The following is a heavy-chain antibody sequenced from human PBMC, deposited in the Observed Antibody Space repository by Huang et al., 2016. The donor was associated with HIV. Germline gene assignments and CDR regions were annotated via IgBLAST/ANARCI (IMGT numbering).Heavy chain of an antibody. D-gene: IGHD1-26*01. CDR1: GFSLDRFN. Sequence: EVQLVDSGGGLVKPGGSLRLSCAASGFSLDRFNMFWVRQTPAKGLQWVGAISPSSSFIEYAVSVKGRISISIGNAKNSLFLQMNSPGGEGTAVYYCVRDRGQELSPFDSWGQGTLVTVSS. J-gene: IGHJ4*02. V-gene: IGHV3-21*01. CDR3: VRDRGQELSPFDS. CDR2: ISPSSSFI.